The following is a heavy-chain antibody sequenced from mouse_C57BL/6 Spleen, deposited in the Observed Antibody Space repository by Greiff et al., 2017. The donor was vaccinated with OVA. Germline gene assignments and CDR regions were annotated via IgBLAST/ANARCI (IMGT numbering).Heavy chain of an antibody. Sequence: EVKLVESGGGLVKPGGSLKLSCAASGFTFSDYGMHWVRQAPEKGLEWVAYISSGSSTIYYADTVKGRFTISRDNAKNTLFLQMTSLRSEDTAMYYCARPDYFFYAMDYWGQGTSVTVSS. CDR1: GFTFSDYG. CDR3: ARPDYFFYAMDY. D-gene: IGHD1-1*02. V-gene: IGHV5-17*01. J-gene: IGHJ4*01. CDR2: ISSGSSTI.